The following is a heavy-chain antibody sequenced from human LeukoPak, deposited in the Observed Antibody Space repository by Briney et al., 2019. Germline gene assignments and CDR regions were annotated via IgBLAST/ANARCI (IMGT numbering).Heavy chain of an antibody. D-gene: IGHD5-24*01. J-gene: IGHJ4*02. Sequence: GGSLRLPCAASGFTFSSYAMSWVRQAPGKGLEWVSAISGSGGSTYYADSVKGRFTISRDNSKNTLYLQMNSLRAEDTAVYYCAKDVSVEMPNGCDYWGQGTLVTVSS. CDR2: ISGSGGST. CDR3: AKDVSVEMPNGCDY. V-gene: IGHV3-23*01. CDR1: GFTFSSYA.